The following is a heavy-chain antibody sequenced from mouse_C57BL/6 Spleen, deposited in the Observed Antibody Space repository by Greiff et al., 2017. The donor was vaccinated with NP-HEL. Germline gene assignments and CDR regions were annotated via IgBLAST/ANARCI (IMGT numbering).Heavy chain of an antibody. Sequence: VQLQESGAELVRPGASVTLSCKASGYTFTDYELHWVKQTPVHGLEWIGAIDPETGGTAYNQKFKGKAILTADKSSSTAYMELRSLTSEDSAVYYCTCITTVEGYWGQGTTLTVSS. V-gene: IGHV1-15*01. J-gene: IGHJ2*01. CDR3: TCITTVEGY. CDR1: GYTFTDYE. D-gene: IGHD1-1*01. CDR2: IDPETGGT.